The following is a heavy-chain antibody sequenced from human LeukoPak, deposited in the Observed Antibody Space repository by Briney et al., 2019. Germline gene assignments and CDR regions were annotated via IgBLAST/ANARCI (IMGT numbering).Heavy chain of an antibody. CDR1: GFTFSSYA. CDR2: ISGSGGTT. D-gene: IGHD3-10*01. J-gene: IGHJ6*02. CDR3: ATRSGGSGSFYYGLDV. V-gene: IGHV3-23*01. Sequence: QSGGSLRLSCAASGFTFSSYAMSWVRQAPGKGLEWVSVISGSGGTTIYADSVKGRFTISRDTSKNTVYLQMNSLRADDTAVYFCATRSGGSGSFYYGLDVWGQGTTVTVSS.